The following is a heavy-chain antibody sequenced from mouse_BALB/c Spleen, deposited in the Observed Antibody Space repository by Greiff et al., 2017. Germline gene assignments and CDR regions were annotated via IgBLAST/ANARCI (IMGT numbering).Heavy chain of an antibody. CDR3: ARGTADVNYYAMDY. J-gene: IGHJ4*01. D-gene: IGHD3-3*01. CDR2: IYPGGGYT. CDR1: GYTFTNYW. V-gene: IGHV1-63*02. Sequence: QVQLQQSGAELVRPGTSVKISCKASGYTFTNYWLRWVKQRPGHGLEWIGDIYPGGGYTNYNEKFKGKATLTANTSSSTAYMQLSSLTSEDSAVYYCARGTADVNYYAMDYWGQGTSVTVSS.